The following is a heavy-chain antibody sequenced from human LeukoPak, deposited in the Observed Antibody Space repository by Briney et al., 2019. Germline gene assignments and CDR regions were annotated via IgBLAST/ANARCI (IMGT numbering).Heavy chain of an antibody. D-gene: IGHD5-18*01. V-gene: IGHV5-51*01. CDR2: VYPDDSNT. J-gene: IGHJ4*02. CDR3: ARPETGYAYGYYIY. CDR1: GYSFTSYW. Sequence: GKSLKISCKGSGYSFTSYWIGWVRQMPGKGLEWMGIVYPDDSNTIYSPSFQGQVTISADKSDTTVYLQWSSLKASDTAMYYCARPETGYAYGYYIYWGQGTLVTVSS.